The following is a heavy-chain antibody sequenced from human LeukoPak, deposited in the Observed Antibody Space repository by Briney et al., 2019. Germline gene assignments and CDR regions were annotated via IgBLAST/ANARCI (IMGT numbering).Heavy chain of an antibody. V-gene: IGHV3-48*01. CDR3: ARDGGGGVVVVPAAELGFQH. D-gene: IGHD2-2*01. J-gene: IGHJ1*01. CDR1: GFTFSSYS. CDR2: ISSSSSTI. Sequence: PGGSLRLSCAPSGFTFSSYSMNWVRQAPGKGLEWVSYISSSSSTIYYADSVRGRFTISRDNAKNSLYLQMNSLRAEDTAVYYCARDGGGGVVVVPAAELGFQHWGQGTLVTVSS.